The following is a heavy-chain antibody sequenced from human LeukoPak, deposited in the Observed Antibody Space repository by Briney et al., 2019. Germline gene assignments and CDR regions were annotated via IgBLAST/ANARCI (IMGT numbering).Heavy chain of an antibody. D-gene: IGHD6-19*01. CDR1: GGTSSSYA. Sequence: ASVKVSCKASGGTSSSYAISWVRQAPGQGLEWMGGIIPIFGTANYAQKFQGRVTITADESTSTAYMELSSLRSEDTAVYYCAREAVAYFYFDYWGQGTLVTVSS. CDR3: AREAVAYFYFDY. J-gene: IGHJ4*02. V-gene: IGHV1-69*01. CDR2: IIPIFGTA.